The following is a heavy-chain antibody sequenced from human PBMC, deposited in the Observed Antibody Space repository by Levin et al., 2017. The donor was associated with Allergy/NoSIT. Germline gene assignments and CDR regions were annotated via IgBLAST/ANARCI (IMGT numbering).Heavy chain of an antibody. CDR1: GYSFTSYW. Sequence: GESLKISCEASGYSFTSYWIGWVRQMPGKGLEWMAIIYPGDSDTKYSPSFQGHVSISTDNSINTAYLEWSSLKASDTAMYYCVRHRGSIAAGLFDYWAQGTLVTVSS. CDR3: VRHRGSIAAGLFDY. CDR2: IYPGDSDT. D-gene: IGHD6-13*01. J-gene: IGHJ4*02. V-gene: IGHV5-51*01.